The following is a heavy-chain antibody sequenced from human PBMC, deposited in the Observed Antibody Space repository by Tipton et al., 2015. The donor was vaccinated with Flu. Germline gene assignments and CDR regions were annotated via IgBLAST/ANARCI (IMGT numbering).Heavy chain of an antibody. CDR2: IYYSGST. CDR1: GGSISSSSYY. CDR3: ARESPDEGLFIVGATQGKFDY. J-gene: IGHJ4*02. Sequence: TLSLTCTVSGGSISSSSYYWGWIRQPPGKGLEWIGSIYYSGSTYYNPSLKSRVTISVDTSKNQFSLKLSSVTAADTAVYYCARESPDEGLFIVGATQGKFDYWGRGTLVTVSS. D-gene: IGHD1-26*01. V-gene: IGHV4-39*07.